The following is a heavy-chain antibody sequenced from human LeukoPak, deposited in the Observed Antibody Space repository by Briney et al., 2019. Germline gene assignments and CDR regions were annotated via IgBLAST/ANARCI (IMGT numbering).Heavy chain of an antibody. CDR1: GFTVSSYS. D-gene: IGHD5-18*01. CDR3: ARDLSGEYSYGSHYFDY. V-gene: IGHV3-21*01. J-gene: IGHJ4*02. CDR2: ISSSSSYI. Sequence: GGSLRLSCAASGFTVSSYSMNWVRQAPGKGLEWVSSISSSSSYIYYADSVKGRFTISRDNAKNSLYLQMNSLRAEDTAVYYCARDLSGEYSYGSHYFDYWGQGTLVTVSS.